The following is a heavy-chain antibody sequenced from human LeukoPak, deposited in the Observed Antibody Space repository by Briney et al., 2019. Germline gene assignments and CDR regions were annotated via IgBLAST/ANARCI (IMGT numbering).Heavy chain of an antibody. CDR2: INHSVST. Sequence: SETLSLTCAVYGGSFSGYYWSWIRQPPGKGLEWIGEINHSVSTNYNPSLKSRVTISVDTSKNQFSLKLSSVTAADTAVYYCARGTAAADWFDPWGQGTLVTVSS. CDR1: GGSFSGYY. CDR3: ARGTAAADWFDP. V-gene: IGHV4-34*01. D-gene: IGHD6-13*01. J-gene: IGHJ5*02.